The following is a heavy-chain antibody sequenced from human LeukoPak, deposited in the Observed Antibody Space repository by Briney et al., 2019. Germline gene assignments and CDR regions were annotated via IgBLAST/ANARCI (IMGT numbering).Heavy chain of an antibody. CDR2: GNPNRGGA. J-gene: IGHJ4*02. V-gene: IGHV1-2*02. CDR3: AIGQSLNDY. Sequence: ASLKGSSAVSVYTSTEYYMGWVRHAPGQGLEWMGWGNPNRGGAKYAENFQSRVTMTRDTSISTGYMELSSLRYDDTALYYCAIGQSLNDYWGQGTLVTVSS. D-gene: IGHD3-16*01. CDR1: VYTSTEYY.